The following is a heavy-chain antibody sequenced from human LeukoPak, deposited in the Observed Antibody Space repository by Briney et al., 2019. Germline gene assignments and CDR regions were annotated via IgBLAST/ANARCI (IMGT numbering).Heavy chain of an antibody. CDR2: INPSGGGT. Sequence: GASVKVSCKASGYTFTSYYMHWVRQAPGQGLEWMGIINPSGGGTNYAQKFQGRVTMTRDTSISTAYMELSRLRSDDTAVYYCARVLCSGGSCTDYFDYWGQGTLVTVSS. CDR1: GYTFTSYY. D-gene: IGHD2-15*01. V-gene: IGHV1-2*02. CDR3: ARVLCSGGSCTDYFDY. J-gene: IGHJ4*02.